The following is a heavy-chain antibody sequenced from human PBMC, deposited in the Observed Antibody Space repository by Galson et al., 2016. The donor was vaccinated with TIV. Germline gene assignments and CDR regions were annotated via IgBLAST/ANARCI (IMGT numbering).Heavy chain of an antibody. CDR1: GGSISSTSFY. Sequence: SLTCTVSGGSISSTSFYWGWIRQPPGKGLEWIGSIYYSGRTYYNPSLKSRVTISVDTAKKQFSLKLSSVTAADTAVYYCARHKIPASHYYDSSGYYYVWVDPWGQGTLVTVSS. V-gene: IGHV4-39*01. CDR3: ARHKIPASHYYDSSGYYYVWVDP. J-gene: IGHJ5*02. CDR2: IYYSGRT. D-gene: IGHD3-22*01.